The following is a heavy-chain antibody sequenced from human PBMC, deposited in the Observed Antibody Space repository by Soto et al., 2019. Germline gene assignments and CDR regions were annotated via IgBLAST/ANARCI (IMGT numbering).Heavy chain of an antibody. CDR2: IYYSGTT. CDR1: GDSIINGGHY. V-gene: IGHV4-31*03. J-gene: IGHJ4*02. D-gene: IGHD1-26*01. CDR3: ARSAVGATKSGFDS. Sequence: QVQLQESGPGLVKPSQTLSLTCNVSGDSIINGGHYWSWIRQPPGKGLEWIGFIYYSGTTYYNPSLKSRVTISVHTSKIQFSLKLNSVTAADTAVYYCARSAVGATKSGFDSWGQGTLVTVSS.